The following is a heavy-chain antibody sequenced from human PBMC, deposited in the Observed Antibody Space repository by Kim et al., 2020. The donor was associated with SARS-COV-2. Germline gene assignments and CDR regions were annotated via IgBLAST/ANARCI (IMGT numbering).Heavy chain of an antibody. CDR2: IKQDGSEK. CDR1: GFTFSSYW. D-gene: IGHD3-3*01. CDR3: ARDFAEYYDFWSGYLFDY. V-gene: IGHV3-7*03. Sequence: GGSLRLSCAASGFTFSSYWMSWVRQAPGKGLEWVANIKQDGSEKYYVDSVKGRFTISRDNAKNSLYLQMNSLRAEDTAVYYCARDFAEYYDFWSGYLFDYWGQGTLVTVSS. J-gene: IGHJ4*02.